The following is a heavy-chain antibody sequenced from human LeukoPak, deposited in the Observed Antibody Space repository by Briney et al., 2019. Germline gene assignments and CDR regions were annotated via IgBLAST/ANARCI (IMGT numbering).Heavy chain of an antibody. V-gene: IGHV1-18*01. J-gene: IGHJ4*02. CDR1: GYTFTSYG. CDR2: ISAYNGNT. Sequence: ASVKVSCKASGYTFTSYGISWVRQAPGQGLEWMGWISAYNGNTNYAQKLQGRVTMTTDTSTSTAYMELRSLRSDDTDVYYCARIFYYESSGYSSGFDYWGKGTLVTVSS. CDR3: ARIFYYESSGYSSGFDY. D-gene: IGHD3-22*01.